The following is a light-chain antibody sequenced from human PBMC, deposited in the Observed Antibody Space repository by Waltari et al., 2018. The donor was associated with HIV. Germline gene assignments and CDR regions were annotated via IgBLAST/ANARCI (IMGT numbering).Light chain of an antibody. CDR1: SSNIGNSY. Sequence: QSVLTQPPSVSGTPGQRVRIPCSGSSSNIGNSYVYWYQQLPGTAPKLLIHRNNQRPSGVPDRFSGSKSGTSASLAISGLRSEDEADYYCAVWDDSLRGSVFGTGTEVTVL. CDR2: RNN. J-gene: IGLJ1*01. CDR3: AVWDDSLRGSV. V-gene: IGLV1-47*01.